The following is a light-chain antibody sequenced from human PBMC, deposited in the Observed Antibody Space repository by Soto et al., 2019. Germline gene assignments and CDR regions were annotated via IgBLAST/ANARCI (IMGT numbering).Light chain of an antibody. CDR3: SSSAGSNKAI. CDR2: EVT. CDR1: SSDVDIYNY. J-gene: IGLJ2*01. Sequence: QSALTQPPSASGSPGQSVTISCTGTSSDVDIYNYVSWYQQHPGKAPKLEIYEVTKRPSGVPDRFSGSKSGNTASLTVSGLQAEDEADYYCSSSAGSNKAIFGGGTKLTVL. V-gene: IGLV2-8*01.